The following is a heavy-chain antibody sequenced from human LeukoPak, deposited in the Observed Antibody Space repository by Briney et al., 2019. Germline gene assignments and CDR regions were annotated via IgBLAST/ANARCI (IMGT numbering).Heavy chain of an antibody. Sequence: ASVKVSCKASGYTFTGYYMHWVRQAPGRGLEWMGWINPNSGGTNYAQKFQGRVTMTRDTSISTAYMELSRLRSDDTAVYYCARVRCSSTSCYNDYWGQGTLVTVSS. J-gene: IGHJ4*02. CDR1: GYTFTGYY. CDR3: ARVRCSSTSCYNDY. CDR2: INPNSGGT. D-gene: IGHD2-2*02. V-gene: IGHV1-2*02.